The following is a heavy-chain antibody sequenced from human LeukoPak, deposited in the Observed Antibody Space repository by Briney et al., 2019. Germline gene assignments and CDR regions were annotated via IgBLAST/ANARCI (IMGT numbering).Heavy chain of an antibody. CDR3: ARGFGDCSSTSCYDYYYYYGMDV. V-gene: IGHV4-59*01. J-gene: IGHJ6*04. D-gene: IGHD2-2*01. Sequence: PSETLSPTCTVSGGSISSYYWSWIRQPPGKGLEWIGYIYYSGSTNYNPSLKSRVTISVDTSKNQFSLKLSSVTAADTAVYYCARGFGDCSSTSCYDYYYYYGMDVWGKGTTVTVSS. CDR2: IYYSGST. CDR1: GGSISSYY.